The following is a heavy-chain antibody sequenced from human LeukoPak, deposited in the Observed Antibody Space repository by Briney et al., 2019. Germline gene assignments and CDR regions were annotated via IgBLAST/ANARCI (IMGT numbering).Heavy chain of an antibody. CDR1: GFTVSSNY. D-gene: IGHD4-4*01. CDR2: IYSGGST. V-gene: IGHV3-53*01. CDR3: ARETYYSNYVDY. J-gene: IGHJ4*02. Sequence: GGSLRLSCAASGFTVSSNYMSWVRQAPGKGLEWVSVIYSGGSTYYADSVKGRFTISRDNSKNTLYLQMNSLRAEDTAVYYCARETYYSNYVDYWGQGTLVTVSS.